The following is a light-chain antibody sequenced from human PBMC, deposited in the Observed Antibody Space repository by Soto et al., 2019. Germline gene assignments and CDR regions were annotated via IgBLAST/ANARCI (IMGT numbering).Light chain of an antibody. CDR1: FSNIGSNT. Sequence: QSVLTQPPSASGTPGQRVTISCSGSFSNIGSNTVNWYQQLPGTAPKLLIYSNNQRPSGVPDRISGTKSGTSASLAIRGLQSEDEADYYCAAWDDSLNGVVFGGGTKVTVL. CDR2: SNN. CDR3: AAWDDSLNGVV. J-gene: IGLJ2*01. V-gene: IGLV1-44*01.